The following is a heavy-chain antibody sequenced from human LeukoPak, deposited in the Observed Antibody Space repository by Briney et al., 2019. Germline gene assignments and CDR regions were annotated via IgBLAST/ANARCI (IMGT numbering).Heavy chain of an antibody. J-gene: IGHJ4*02. Sequence: PGGSLRLSCAASGFNFSGAWMTWVRQAPGKGLEWVGRIKSNNDGETKDYAAPVRGRFTISRDDSRNTVYLQMNSLRAEDTAVYYCANLGTIRQQPNKPDYWGQGTLVTVSS. CDR3: ANLGTIRQQPNKPDY. CDR1: GFNFSGAW. V-gene: IGHV3-15*01. D-gene: IGHD5-24*01. CDR2: IKSNNDGETK.